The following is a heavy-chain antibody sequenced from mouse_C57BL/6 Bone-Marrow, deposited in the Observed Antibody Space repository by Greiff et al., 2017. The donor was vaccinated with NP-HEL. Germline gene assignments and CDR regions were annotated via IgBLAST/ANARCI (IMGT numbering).Heavy chain of an antibody. D-gene: IGHD2-10*01. Sequence: EVKLMESGGGLVQPGGSLKLSCAASGFTFSDYYMYWVRQTPEKRLEWVAYISNGGGSPYYPDTVKGRFTISRDNAKNTLYLQLSRLKSEDTAMYYCANIYPYFYWGQGTLVTVSA. CDR2: ISNGGGSP. CDR1: GFTFSDYY. V-gene: IGHV5-12*01. J-gene: IGHJ3*01. CDR3: ANIYPYFY.